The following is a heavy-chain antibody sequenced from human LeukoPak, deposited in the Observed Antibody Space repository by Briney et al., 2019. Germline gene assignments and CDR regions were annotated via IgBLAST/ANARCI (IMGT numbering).Heavy chain of an antibody. CDR2: INSDSSLM. CDR3: ARDRGGGYDFDY. Sequence: GGSLRLSCAASGFTFSSYSMNWVRQAPGKGLEWVSSINSDSSLMYYAESVKGRFTISRDNAKNSLYLQMNSLRDEDTAVYSCARDRGGGYDFDYWGLGTLVTVSS. D-gene: IGHD5-12*01. V-gene: IGHV3-21*01. J-gene: IGHJ4*02. CDR1: GFTFSSYS.